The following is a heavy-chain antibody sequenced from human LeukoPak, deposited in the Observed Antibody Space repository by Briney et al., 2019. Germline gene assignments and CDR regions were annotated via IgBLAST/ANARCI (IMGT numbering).Heavy chain of an antibody. D-gene: IGHD6-19*01. J-gene: IGHJ4*02. CDR3: ARQGTYTSSIGMGY. CDR2: INPSGGST. CDR1: GYTFNNHY. Sequence: ASVKVSCKASGYTFNNHYMYWVRQAPGQGLEWMGVINPSGGSTSYAQKFKGRVTMTRDTSTRTVYMEVNSLRSEDTAVYYCARQGTYTSSIGMGYWGQGTLVTVSS. V-gene: IGHV1-46*02.